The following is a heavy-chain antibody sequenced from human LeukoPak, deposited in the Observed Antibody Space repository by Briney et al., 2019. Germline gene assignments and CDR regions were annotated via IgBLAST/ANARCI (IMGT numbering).Heavy chain of an antibody. Sequence: PGGSLRLSCAASGFTFSSYAMSWVRQAPGKGLEWVSGISWNSGSIGYADSVKGRFTISRDNAKNSLYLQMNSLRAEDTALYYCAKDKGSSGWYNYFDYWGQGTLVTVSS. D-gene: IGHD6-19*01. CDR3: AKDKGSSGWYNYFDY. CDR2: ISWNSGSI. V-gene: IGHV3-9*01. J-gene: IGHJ4*02. CDR1: GFTFSSYA.